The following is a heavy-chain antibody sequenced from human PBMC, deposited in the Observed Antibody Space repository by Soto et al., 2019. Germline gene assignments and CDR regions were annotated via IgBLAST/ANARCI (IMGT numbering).Heavy chain of an antibody. Sequence: EVQLVESGGGLVQPGGSLRLSCAASGFTFSSYSMNWVRQAPGKGMEWVSYISSSSSTIYYADSGNGLFTISTDNAKNSLYRQMNSLRAEDTTVYYCARDGYQWFVELQKWFHPWGQGTLVTVSS. CDR2: ISSSSSTI. D-gene: IGHD3-10*01. V-gene: IGHV3-48*01. CDR1: GFTFSSYS. CDR3: ARDGYQWFVELQKWFHP. J-gene: IGHJ5*02.